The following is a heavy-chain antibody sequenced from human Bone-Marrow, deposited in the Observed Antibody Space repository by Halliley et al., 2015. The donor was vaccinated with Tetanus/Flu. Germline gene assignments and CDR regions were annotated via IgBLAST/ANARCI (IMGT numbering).Heavy chain of an antibody. J-gene: IGHJ6*02. CDR2: IYPADSDT. V-gene: IGHV5-51*01. CDR3: ARHGFLEAHYYYGLDV. CDR1: GYNFTNYW. D-gene: IGHD3-3*01. Sequence: EVQLVQSGAEVKKPGDSLKISCKASGYNFTNYWIGWVRQMPGKGLEWMGFIYPADSDTSYSPSFQGQVSISADKSISTAYLQWGSLKASDTAMYYCARHGFLEAHYYYGLDVWGQGTTVTVSS.